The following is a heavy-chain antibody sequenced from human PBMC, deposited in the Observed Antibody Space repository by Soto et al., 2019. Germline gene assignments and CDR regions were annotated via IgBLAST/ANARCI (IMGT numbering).Heavy chain of an antibody. V-gene: IGHV3-15*01. CDR1: GSTFSNAW. Sequence: DVQLVESGGDLVKPGGSLRLSCAASGSTFSNAWMTWVRQALGKGLEWVGHIKSKTDGGTTHYAAPVEGRFTISRDDSKNTLYLHMNSLKTEDTAVYYCSTYDYIWGTDRYRWAYWGQGTLVTVSS. J-gene: IGHJ4*02. CDR2: IKSKTDGGTT. CDR3: STYDYIWGTDRYRWAY. D-gene: IGHD3-16*02.